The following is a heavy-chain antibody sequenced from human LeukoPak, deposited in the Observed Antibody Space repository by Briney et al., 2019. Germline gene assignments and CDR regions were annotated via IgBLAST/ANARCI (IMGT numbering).Heavy chain of an antibody. J-gene: IGHJ4*02. V-gene: IGHV3-23*01. CDR1: GFTVSSNY. D-gene: IGHD3-16*01. CDR2: ISGSGGST. Sequence: GGSLRLSCAASGFTVSSNYMSWVRQAPGKGLEWVSAISGSGGSTYYADSVKGRFTISRDNSKNTLYLQMNSLRAEDTAVYYCAKRGGMYPAYYFDYWGQGTLVTVSS. CDR3: AKRGGMYPAYYFDY.